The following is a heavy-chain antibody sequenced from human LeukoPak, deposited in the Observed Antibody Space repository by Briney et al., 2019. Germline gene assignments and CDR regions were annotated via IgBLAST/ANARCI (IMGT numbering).Heavy chain of an antibody. V-gene: IGHV1-18*01. CDR2: ISAYNGNT. CDR1: GYTFTSYG. D-gene: IGHD5-12*01. J-gene: IGHJ4*02. Sequence: ASVKVSCKASGYTFTSYGISWVRQAPGQGLEWMGRISAYNGNTNYAQKLQGRVTITPDTSTSTAYRELRSLRSDETAVYYCARGYSGYDLAFDYWGQGTLVTVSS. CDR3: ARGYSGYDLAFDY.